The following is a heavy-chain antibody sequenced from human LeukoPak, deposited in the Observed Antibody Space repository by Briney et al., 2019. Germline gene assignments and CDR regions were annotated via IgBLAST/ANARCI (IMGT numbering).Heavy chain of an antibody. J-gene: IGHJ4*02. CDR1: GFPFETNA. D-gene: IGHD5-18*01. V-gene: IGHV3-23*01. Sequence: GGSLRPSCATSGFPFETNAMSWVRQAPGKGLDGVATIGNTETFYADSVTGRFTISRDNSKNTVNLQMNRLRVEDTAIYYCAKDWIQFNRVFDCFDSWGQGTLVTVSS. CDR2: IGNTET. CDR3: AKDWIQFNRVFDCFDS.